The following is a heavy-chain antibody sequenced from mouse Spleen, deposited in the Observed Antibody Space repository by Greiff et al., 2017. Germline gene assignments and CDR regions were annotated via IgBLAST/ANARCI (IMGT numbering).Heavy chain of an antibody. V-gene: IGHV1-69*01. CDR2: IDPSDSYT. CDR1: GYTFTSYW. J-gene: IGHJ4*01. D-gene: IGHD1-1*01. Sequence: VQLQQPGAELVMPGASVKLSCKASGYTFTSYWMHWVKQRPGQGLEWIGEIDPSDSYTNYNQKFKGKATLTVDKSSSTAYMQLSSLTSEDSAVYYCARRSDYYDGSYDYAMDYWGQGTSVTVSS. CDR3: ARRSDYYDGSYDYAMDY.